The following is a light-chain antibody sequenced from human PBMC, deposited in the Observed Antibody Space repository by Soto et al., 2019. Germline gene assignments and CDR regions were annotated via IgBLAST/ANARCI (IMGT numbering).Light chain of an antibody. CDR2: DAS. CDR3: QQYDNLLPYT. CDR1: QDISNY. J-gene: IGKJ2*01. Sequence: DIQMTQSPSSLSASVGDRVTITCQASQDISNYLNWYQQKPGKAPKLLIYDASNLETGFPSRFSGSGSGTDFTSTISNLQPEDIATYYCQQYDNLLPYTFGQGTKLEIK. V-gene: IGKV1-33*01.